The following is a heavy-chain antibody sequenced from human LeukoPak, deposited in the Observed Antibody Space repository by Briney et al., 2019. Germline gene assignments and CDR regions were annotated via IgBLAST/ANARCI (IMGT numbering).Heavy chain of an antibody. V-gene: IGHV1-8*03. CDR3: ARSMRDSYYYYYMDV. CDR2: MNPNSGNT. Sequence: ASVKVSCKASGYTFTSYDINWVRQATGQGLEWMGWMNPNSGNTGYAQKFQGRVTITRNTSISTAYMELSSLRSEDTAVYYCARSMRDSYYYYYMDVWGKGTTVTVSS. CDR1: GYTFTSYD. D-gene: IGHD2-8*01. J-gene: IGHJ6*03.